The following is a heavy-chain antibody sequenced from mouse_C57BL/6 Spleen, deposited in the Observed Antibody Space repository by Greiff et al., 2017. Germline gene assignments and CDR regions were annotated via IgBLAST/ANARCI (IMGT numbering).Heavy chain of an antibody. D-gene: IGHD1-1*02. J-gene: IGHJ3*01. CDR2: INPNNGGT. Sequence: EVQLVESGPELVKPGASVKMSCKASGYTFTDYNMHWVKQSHGKSLEWIGYINPNNGGTSYNQKFKGKATLTVNKSSSTAYMELRSLTSEDSAVYYCARSRGKGFAYWGQGTLVTVSA. CDR1: GYTFTDYN. V-gene: IGHV1-22*01. CDR3: ARSRGKGFAY.